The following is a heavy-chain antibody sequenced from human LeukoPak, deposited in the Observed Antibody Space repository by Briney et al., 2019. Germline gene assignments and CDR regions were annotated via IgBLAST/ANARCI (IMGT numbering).Heavy chain of an antibody. CDR3: ARDHSYDSSGYYFTYFDY. CDR1: GGSISSSSYY. Sequence: PSETLSLTCTVSGGSISSSSYYWGWIRQPPGKGLEWIGSIYYSGSTYYNPSLKSRVTISVDTSKNQFSLKLSSVTAADTAVYYCARDHSYDSSGYYFTYFDYWGQGTLVTVSS. CDR2: IYYSGST. V-gene: IGHV4-39*07. J-gene: IGHJ4*02. D-gene: IGHD3-22*01.